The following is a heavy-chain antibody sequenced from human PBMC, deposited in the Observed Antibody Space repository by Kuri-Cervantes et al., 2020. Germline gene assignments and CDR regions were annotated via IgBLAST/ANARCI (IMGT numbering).Heavy chain of an antibody. CDR2: ISYDGSNK. CDR1: GFTFSSYA. J-gene: IGHJ4*02. CDR3: ASLPFYYYDSSGYRDY. D-gene: IGHD3-22*01. V-gene: IGHV3-30-3*01. Sequence: GGSLRLSCAASGFTFSSYAMHWVRQAPGKGLEWVAVISYDGSNKYYADSVKGRFTISRDNSKNTLYLQMNSLRAEDTAVYYCASLPFYYYDSSGYRDYWGQGTLVTVSS.